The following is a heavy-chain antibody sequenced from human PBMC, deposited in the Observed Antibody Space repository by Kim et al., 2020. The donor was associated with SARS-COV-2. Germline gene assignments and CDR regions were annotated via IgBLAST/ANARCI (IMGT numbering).Heavy chain of an antibody. Sequence: GGSLRLSCAASGFTFSSYAMSWVRQAPGKGLEWVSAISGSGGSTYYADSVKGRFTISRDNSKNTLYLQMNSLRAEDTAVYYCAKSSRELLSVSPFDYWGQGTLVTVSS. CDR3: AKSSRELLSVSPFDY. CDR2: ISGSGGST. D-gene: IGHD1-26*01. CDR1: GFTFSSYA. J-gene: IGHJ4*02. V-gene: IGHV3-23*01.